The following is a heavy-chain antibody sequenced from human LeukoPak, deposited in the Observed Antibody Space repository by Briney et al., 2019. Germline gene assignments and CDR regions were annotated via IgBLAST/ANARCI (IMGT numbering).Heavy chain of an antibody. CDR2: INPYSGGT. J-gene: IGHJ6*02. CDR1: GYTFTGYF. CDR3: ARVHARTRLSGYDGLYYYYGMDV. Sequence: GASVKVSCKATGYTFTGYFLHWVRQAPGQGLEWMGWINPYSGGTNYAQNFHGRVTMTRDTSITTAYMELRSLRSDDTAVYYCARVHARTRLSGYDGLYYYYGMDVWGQGTTVTVSS. D-gene: IGHD5-12*01. V-gene: IGHV1-2*02.